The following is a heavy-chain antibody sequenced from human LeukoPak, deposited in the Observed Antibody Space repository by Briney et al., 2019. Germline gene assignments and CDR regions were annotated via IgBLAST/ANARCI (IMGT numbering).Heavy chain of an antibody. Sequence: GGSLRLSCATSGFTFSSYGMHWVRQAPGKGLEWVAFIRYDGSNKYYADSVKGRFTISRDNSKNTLYLQMNSLRAEDTAVYYCANEPERDYEGRAFDIWGQGTMVTVSS. CDR3: ANEPERDYEGRAFDI. V-gene: IGHV3-30*02. CDR2: IRYDGSNK. CDR1: GFTFSSYG. J-gene: IGHJ3*02. D-gene: IGHD3-22*01.